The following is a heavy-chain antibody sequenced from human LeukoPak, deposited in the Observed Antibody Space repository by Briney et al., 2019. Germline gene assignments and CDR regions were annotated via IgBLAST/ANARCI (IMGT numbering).Heavy chain of an antibody. CDR3: ARLDRADYSTSPVPYYNYYMNA. D-gene: IGHD6-13*01. CDR1: GFTFSSYG. Sequence: PGGSLRLSCAASGFTFSSYGMHWVRQAPGKGLEWVAFIRYDGSNKYYADSVKGRFTISRDNSKNTLYLQMNSLRAEDTAVYYCARLDRADYSTSPVPYYNYYMNAWDKGTTVIVSS. V-gene: IGHV3-30*02. CDR2: IRYDGSNK. J-gene: IGHJ6*03.